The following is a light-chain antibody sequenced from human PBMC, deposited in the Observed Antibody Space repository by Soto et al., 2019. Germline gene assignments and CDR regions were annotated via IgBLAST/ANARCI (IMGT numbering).Light chain of an antibody. CDR1: QSISSW. Sequence: GDRVTITCRASQSISSWLAWYQQKPGKAPKLLIYDASSLESGVTSRFSGSGSGTEFTLTISSLQPDDFATYYCQQYNSYSPTFGQGTKLEIK. CDR3: QQYNSYSPT. CDR2: DAS. V-gene: IGKV1-5*01. J-gene: IGKJ2*01.